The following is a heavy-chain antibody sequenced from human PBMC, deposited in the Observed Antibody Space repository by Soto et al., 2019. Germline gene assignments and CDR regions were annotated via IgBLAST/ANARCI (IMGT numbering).Heavy chain of an antibody. J-gene: IGHJ3*02. CDR2: ISAYNGNT. V-gene: IGHV1-18*04. CDR3: ARDSHDYGDPSHAFDI. D-gene: IGHD4-17*01. Sequence: ASVKVSCKASGYTFTSYGISWVRQAPGQGLEWMGWISAYNGNTNYAQKLQGRVTMTTDTSTSTAYMELRSLRSDDTAVYYCARDSHDYGDPSHAFDIWGQGTMVTVSS. CDR1: GYTFTSYG.